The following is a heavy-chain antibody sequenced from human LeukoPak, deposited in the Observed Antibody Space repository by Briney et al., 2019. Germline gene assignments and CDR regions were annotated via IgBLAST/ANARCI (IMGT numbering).Heavy chain of an antibody. V-gene: IGHV3-7*01. J-gene: IGHJ4*02. Sequence: GGSLRLSCAASGFTFSSYAMSWVRQAPGKGPEWVANMNQDGSERYFLDSVKGRFTISRDNAKNSLYLQMNSLRAEDTAIYYCALYYYTSALAFWGQGTQVTVSS. CDR1: GFTFSSYA. CDR3: ALYYYTSALAF. CDR2: MNQDGSER. D-gene: IGHD3-10*01.